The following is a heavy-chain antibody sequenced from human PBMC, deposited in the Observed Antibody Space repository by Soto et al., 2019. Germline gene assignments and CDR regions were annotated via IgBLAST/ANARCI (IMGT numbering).Heavy chain of an antibody. V-gene: IGHV1-24*01. CDR3: ATDLGNPQLLPYFQH. CDR1: GYTPTELS. J-gene: IGHJ1*01. CDR2: FDPEDGET. D-gene: IGHD2-15*01. Sequence: ASVKVSCKVSGYTPTELSMHWVRQAPGKGLEWMGGFDPEDGETIYAQKFQGRVTMTEDTSTDTAYMELSSLRSEDTAVYYCATDLGNPQLLPYFQHWGQGSLITVSS.